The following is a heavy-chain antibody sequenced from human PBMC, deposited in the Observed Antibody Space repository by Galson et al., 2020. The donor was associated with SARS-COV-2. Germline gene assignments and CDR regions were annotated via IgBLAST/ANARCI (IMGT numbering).Heavy chain of an antibody. CDR1: GFTFNSYS. CDR2: ISSSSSYI. CDR3: ARDPQQSIVVAHPYFDL. V-gene: IGHV3-21*01. D-gene: IGHD2-2*01. J-gene: IGHJ2*01. Sequence: GGSLRLSCAASGFTFNSYSMNWVRQAPGRGLEWVSSISSSSSYIYYADSVKGRFTISRDNAKNSLYLQMNSLRAEDTAVYYCARDPQQSIVVAHPYFDLWGRGTLVTVSS.